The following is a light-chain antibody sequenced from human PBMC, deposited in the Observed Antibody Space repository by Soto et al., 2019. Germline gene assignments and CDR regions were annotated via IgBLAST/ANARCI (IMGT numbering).Light chain of an antibody. CDR3: QQYSSSPVP. J-gene: IGKJ4*01. V-gene: IGKV3-20*01. CDR2: GVS. Sequence: EIVLAQSPGTLSLSPGERATLSCRASQSVSNTYLAWYQQKPGQAPRLLIYGVSSRATGIPDRFSGSGSETDFTLTISRLEPEDFAVYYCQQYSSSPVPFGGGTKVELK. CDR1: QSVSNTY.